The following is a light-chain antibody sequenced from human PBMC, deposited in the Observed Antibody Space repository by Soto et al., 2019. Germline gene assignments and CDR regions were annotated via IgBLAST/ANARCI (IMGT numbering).Light chain of an antibody. J-gene: IGKJ4*01. CDR1: QSVSNN. Sequence: EIVMTQSPATLSVSPGERATLSCRASQSVSNNVAWYQQKRGQAPRLLISGASTSATGIPARFSGSVSGTEFTLTISSLQSEDFSVYYCQQYNNWPPVTFGGGTKVEIK. CDR3: QQYNNWPPVT. CDR2: GAS. V-gene: IGKV3-15*01.